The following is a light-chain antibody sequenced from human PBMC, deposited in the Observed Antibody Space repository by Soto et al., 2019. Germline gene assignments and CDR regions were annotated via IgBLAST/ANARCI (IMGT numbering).Light chain of an antibody. CDR2: AAS. Sequence: EIVLTQSPGTLSLSPGEGATLSCRASQSIRTTYLAWYQQKPGQAPRLLIYAASSRATGIPDRFSGSGSGTDFTLTISRLEPEDFAVYYCQQYSGSGWTFGQGTKVEIK. CDR1: QSIRTTY. CDR3: QQYSGSGWT. J-gene: IGKJ1*01. V-gene: IGKV3-20*01.